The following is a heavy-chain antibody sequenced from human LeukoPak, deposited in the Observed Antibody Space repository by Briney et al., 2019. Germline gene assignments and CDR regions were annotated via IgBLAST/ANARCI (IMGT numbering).Heavy chain of an antibody. V-gene: IGHV3-23*01. D-gene: IGHD6-13*01. Sequence: GGSLRLSCAASGFTFSSYAMSWVRQAPGKGLEWVSGVSGSGGSTVYTDSVKGRFTISRDNSKNTLYLQMNSLRAEDTAVYYCTRDQVSVAGTGIDYWGQGTLVTVSS. CDR1: GFTFSSYA. CDR2: VSGSGGST. CDR3: TRDQVSVAGTGIDY. J-gene: IGHJ4*02.